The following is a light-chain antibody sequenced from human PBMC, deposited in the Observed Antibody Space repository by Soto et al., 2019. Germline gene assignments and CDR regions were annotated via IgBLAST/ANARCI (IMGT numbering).Light chain of an antibody. CDR1: SSDIGAYKY. CDR2: EVN. Sequence: QSALTQPPSASGSPGQSVTISCTGTSSDIGAYKYVSWYQQHPGKAPKLIIYEVNKRPSGVPDRFSGSKSGNTASLTVSGLQAEDEADYYCSSYAGINKVFGGGTKLTVL. V-gene: IGLV2-8*01. J-gene: IGLJ3*02. CDR3: SSYAGINKV.